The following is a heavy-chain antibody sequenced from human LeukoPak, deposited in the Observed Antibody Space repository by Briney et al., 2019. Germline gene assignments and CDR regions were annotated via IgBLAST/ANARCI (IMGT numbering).Heavy chain of an antibody. J-gene: IGHJ6*02. CDR3: ARRYYDSSGYYYGAMDV. D-gene: IGHD3-22*01. CDR1: GGSISSYY. V-gene: IGHV4-59*08. CDR2: IYYSGST. Sequence: PSETLSLTCTVSGGSISSYYWSWIRQPPGKGLEWIGYIYYSGSTNYNPSLKSRVTISVDTSKNQFSLKLSSVTAADTAVYYCARRYYDSSGYYYGAMDVWGQGTTVTVSS.